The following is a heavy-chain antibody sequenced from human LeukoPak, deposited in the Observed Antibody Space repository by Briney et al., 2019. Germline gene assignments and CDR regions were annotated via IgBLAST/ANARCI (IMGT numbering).Heavy chain of an antibody. D-gene: IGHD3-9*01. J-gene: IGHJ6*03. Sequence: SVKVSCKASGGTFSSYAISWVRQAPRQGLEWMGGSIPIFGTANYAQKFQGRVTITTDESTRTAYMELSSLRSEDTAVYYCAKAVLTGYSSSTSYYYYMDVWGKGTTVTVSS. CDR3: AKAVLTGYSSSTSYYYYMDV. CDR2: SIPIFGTA. CDR1: GGTFSSYA. V-gene: IGHV1-69*05.